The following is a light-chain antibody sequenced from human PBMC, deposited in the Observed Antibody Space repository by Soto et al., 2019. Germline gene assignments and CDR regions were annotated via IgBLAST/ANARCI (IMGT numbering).Light chain of an antibody. Sequence: QSVLNQPASVSGSPGQSITISCTGTSSDVGGFNYVSWYQQHPGKAPKLMIYDVTNRPSGVSYRFSGSKSGNTASLTISGLQAEDEADYYCNSYTSSSTYVFGTGTKLTV. V-gene: IGLV2-14*03. CDR3: NSYTSSSTYV. J-gene: IGLJ1*01. CDR1: SSDVGGFNY. CDR2: DVT.